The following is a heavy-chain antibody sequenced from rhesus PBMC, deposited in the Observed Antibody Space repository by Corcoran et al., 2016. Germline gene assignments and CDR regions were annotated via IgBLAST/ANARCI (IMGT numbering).Heavy chain of an antibody. Sequence: QVQLQESGPGLVKPSETLSVTGAVSGGSISSSYWSWIRQAPGKGLGWIGYIYGSGSSTNYNPSLKSRVTLSVDTSKNHLSLKLSSVTAADTAGYYGASGLSGSYYDYWGQGVLVTVSS. J-gene: IGHJ4*01. CDR2: IYGSGSST. V-gene: IGHV4-169*02. D-gene: IGHD1-44*02. CDR3: ASGLSGSYYDY. CDR1: GGSISSSY.